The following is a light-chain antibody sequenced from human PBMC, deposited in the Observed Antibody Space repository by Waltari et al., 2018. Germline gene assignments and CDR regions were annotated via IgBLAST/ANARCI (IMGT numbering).Light chain of an antibody. CDR3: QSYDRSTVI. V-gene: IGLV6-57*02. CDR1: SGLSASHY. Sequence: NFILTQPHSVSESPGQTIPISCTASSGLSASHYVQWYRQRPGSAPTTLINEDNQRASGVPDRFSGSIDYSSNSAFLTISTLKTEDEADYYCQSYDRSTVIFGGGTKLTVL. J-gene: IGLJ2*01. CDR2: EDN.